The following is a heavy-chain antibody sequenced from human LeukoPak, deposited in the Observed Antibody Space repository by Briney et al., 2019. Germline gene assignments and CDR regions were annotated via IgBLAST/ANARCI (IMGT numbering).Heavy chain of an antibody. V-gene: IGHV3-23*01. Sequence: GGSLRLSCGASGFAFRSYAMTWVRQAPGKGLEWVSSISRSGDNTYYADSVKGRFTISRDNSKDTLYLQMNGLRAEDTAVYFCAKQSAGSAAWYSLHYDFWGQGTLVTVSS. D-gene: IGHD6-13*01. CDR2: ISRSGDNT. CDR1: GFAFRSYA. CDR3: AKQSAGSAAWYSLHYDF. J-gene: IGHJ4*02.